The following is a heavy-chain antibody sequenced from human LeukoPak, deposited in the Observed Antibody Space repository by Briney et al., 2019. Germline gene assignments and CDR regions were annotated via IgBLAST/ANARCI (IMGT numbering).Heavy chain of an antibody. V-gene: IGHV3-33*01. D-gene: IGHD3-10*01. CDR2: IWYDGSNK. CDR1: GFTFSSYG. J-gene: IGHJ6*02. Sequence: GRSLRLSCAASGFTFSSYGMHWVRQAPGKGLEWVAVIWYDGSNKYYADSVKGRFTISRDNSKNTLYLQMNNLRAEDTAVYYCASYGSGSYLSGGRFYYYYGMDVWGQGTTVTVSS. CDR3: ASYGSGSYLSGGRFYYYYGMDV.